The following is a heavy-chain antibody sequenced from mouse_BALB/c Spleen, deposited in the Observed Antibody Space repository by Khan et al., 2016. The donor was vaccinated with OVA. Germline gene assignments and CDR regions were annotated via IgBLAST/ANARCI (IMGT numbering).Heavy chain of an antibody. CDR3: ATLYGNGPY. CDR2: IWAGGST. Sequence: VQLQESGPGLVAPSQSLSITCTVSGFSLTNYGVHWLRQPPGKGLEWLGVIWAGGSTNYNSALMSSLSLSKDNSKGQVFLKMNSLQTDDTAMYYCATLYGNGPYWGQGTLVTVSA. CDR1: GFSLTNYG. V-gene: IGHV2-9*02. D-gene: IGHD2-1*01. J-gene: IGHJ3*01.